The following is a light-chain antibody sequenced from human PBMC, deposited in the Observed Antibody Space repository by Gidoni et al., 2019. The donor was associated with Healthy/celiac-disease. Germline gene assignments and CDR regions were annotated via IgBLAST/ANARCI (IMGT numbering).Light chain of an antibody. Sequence: EIVLTQSPATLSLSPGARATLSCRASQSVSSYLAWYQQKPGQAPRLLIYDASNRATGIPARFSGSGSGTDFTLTISSLEPEDFAVYYCQQRSNWVFGPGTKVDIK. J-gene: IGKJ3*01. CDR3: QQRSNWV. V-gene: IGKV3-11*01. CDR1: QSVSSY. CDR2: DAS.